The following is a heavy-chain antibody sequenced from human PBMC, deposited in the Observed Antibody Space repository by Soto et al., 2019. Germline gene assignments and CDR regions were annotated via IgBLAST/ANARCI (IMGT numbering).Heavy chain of an antibody. CDR3: ATDYGDYSYFDY. CDR1: GYTFTSYY. CDR2: INPSGGST. J-gene: IGHJ4*02. V-gene: IGHV1-46*01. D-gene: IGHD4-17*01. Sequence: ASVKVSCKASGYTFTSYYMHWVRQAPGQGLEWMGIINPSGGSTSYAQKFQGRVTMARDTSTSTVYMELSSLRSEDTAVYYCATDYGDYSYFDYWGQGTLVTVSS.